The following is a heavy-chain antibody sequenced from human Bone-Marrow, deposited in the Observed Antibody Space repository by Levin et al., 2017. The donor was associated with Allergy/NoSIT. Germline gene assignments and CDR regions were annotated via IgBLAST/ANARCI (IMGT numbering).Heavy chain of an antibody. Sequence: PGGSLRLSCAASGFTFSSYAMSWVRQAPGKGLEWVSAISGSGGSTYYADSVKGRFTISRDNSKNTLYLQMNSLRAEDTAVYYCAKDGTLLWFSNYYYYMDVWGKGTTVTVSS. V-gene: IGHV3-23*01. CDR2: ISGSGGST. CDR1: GFTFSSYA. D-gene: IGHD3-10*01. J-gene: IGHJ6*03. CDR3: AKDGTLLWFSNYYYYMDV.